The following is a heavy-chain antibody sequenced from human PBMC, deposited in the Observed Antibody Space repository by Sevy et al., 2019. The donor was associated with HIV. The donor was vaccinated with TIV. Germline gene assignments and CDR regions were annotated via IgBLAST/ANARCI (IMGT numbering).Heavy chain of an antibody. D-gene: IGHD6-13*01. CDR3: VGGIAEDGNF. V-gene: IGHV3-7*01. CDR2: IKQDGSVK. J-gene: IGHJ4*02. CDR1: GFSLNSYW. Sequence: GGSLRLSCAASGFSLNSYWMSWVRQAPGKGLEWVANIKQDGSVKYYVDSVKARFTISRDNARNLLYLQVNSLRDEDTALYYCVGGIAEDGNFWGQGTLVTVSS.